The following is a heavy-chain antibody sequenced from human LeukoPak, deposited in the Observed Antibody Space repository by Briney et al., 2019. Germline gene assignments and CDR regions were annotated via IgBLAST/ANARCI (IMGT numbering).Heavy chain of an antibody. CDR2: ISGSGGST. CDR1: GFIFSSYA. CDR3: AKPLYYDSSGRSFFWYFDL. D-gene: IGHD3-22*01. J-gene: IGHJ2*01. V-gene: IGHV3-23*01. Sequence: GGSLRLSCAASGFIFSSYAMSWVRQAPGKGLEWVSAISGSGGSTYYADSVKGRFTISRDNSKNTLYLQMNSLRAEDTAVYYCAKPLYYDSSGRSFFWYFDLWGRGTLVTVSS.